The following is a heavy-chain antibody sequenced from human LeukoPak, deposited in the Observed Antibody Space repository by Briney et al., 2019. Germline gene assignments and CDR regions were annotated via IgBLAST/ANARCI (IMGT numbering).Heavy chain of an antibody. Sequence: ESGPTLAKPTPTLTLTCTCSGFSRSTSGPGVGWIRQPPGKALERLTLNYLHDDKRYSPSLKSRLTITKDTSKNQVVLTMTNMDPVDTATYYCAHSWGPDTAMAASFDYWGQGTLVTVSS. CDR3: AHSWGPDTAMAASFDY. CDR2: NYLHDDK. J-gene: IGHJ4*02. V-gene: IGHV2-5*01. D-gene: IGHD5-18*01. CDR1: GFSRSTSGPG.